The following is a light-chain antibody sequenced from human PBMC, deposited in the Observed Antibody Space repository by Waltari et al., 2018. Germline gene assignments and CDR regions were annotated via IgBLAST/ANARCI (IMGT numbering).Light chain of an antibody. CDR3: QAWHSSVV. CDR2: QDN. Sequence: SYELTQPPAVSVSPGQTASITCSGDRLGDTYTCWYQQKPGQSPVLVIYQDNKRPSGIPERFSGSNSGNTATLTISGTQAMDEADYYCQAWHSSVVFGGGTKLTVL. CDR1: RLGDTY. J-gene: IGLJ3*02. V-gene: IGLV3-1*01.